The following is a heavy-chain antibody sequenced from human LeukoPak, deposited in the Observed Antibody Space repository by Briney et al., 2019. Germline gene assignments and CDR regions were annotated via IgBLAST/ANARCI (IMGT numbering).Heavy chain of an antibody. CDR3: ARFSYDFWSAFDF. Sequence: GGSLRLSCAASGFTFSDHHMSWIRQTPGKGLEWVSFITKDDTIIYSAHSVQGRFTISRDNAKNSLYLQMNSLRAEDTAVHYCARFSYDFWSAFDFWGQGALVTVSS. V-gene: IGHV3-11*01. CDR1: GFTFSDHH. D-gene: IGHD3-3*01. J-gene: IGHJ4*02. CDR2: ITKDDTII.